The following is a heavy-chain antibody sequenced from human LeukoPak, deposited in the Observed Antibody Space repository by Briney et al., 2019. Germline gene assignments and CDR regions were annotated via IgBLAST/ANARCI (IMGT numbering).Heavy chain of an antibody. D-gene: IGHD3/OR15-3a*01. CDR3: ARDWTDVNGVGRALDY. Sequence: GGPLRLSCVASEFTFSNYWMSWVREAPGKGLEWVANIKGDGSEKKYVDSVEGRFTISRDNAKNSLYLQMNSLRAEDTALYYCARDWTDVNGVGRALDYWGQGTLVTVSS. V-gene: IGHV3-7*01. CDR1: EFTFSNYW. CDR2: IKGDGSEK. J-gene: IGHJ4*02.